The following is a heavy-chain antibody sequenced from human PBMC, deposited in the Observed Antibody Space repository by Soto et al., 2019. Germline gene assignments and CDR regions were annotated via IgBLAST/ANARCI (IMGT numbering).Heavy chain of an antibody. D-gene: IGHD3-9*01. V-gene: IGHV4-34*01. Sequence: PSETLSLTCAVYGGSFSGYYWSWIRQPPGKGLEWIGEINHSGSTNYNPSLKSRVTISVDTSKNQFSLKLSSVTAADTAVYYCARGGGSGNTYYDILTAYYFDYWGQGTLVTVSS. CDR2: INHSGST. J-gene: IGHJ4*02. CDR1: GGSFSGYY. CDR3: ARGGGSGNTYYDILTAYYFDY.